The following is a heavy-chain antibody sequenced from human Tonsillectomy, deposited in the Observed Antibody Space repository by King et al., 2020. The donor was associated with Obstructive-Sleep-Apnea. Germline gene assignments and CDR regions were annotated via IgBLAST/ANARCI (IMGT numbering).Heavy chain of an antibody. CDR2: ISGSGGST. J-gene: IGHJ6*02. Sequence: VQLVESGGGLVQPGGSLRLSCAASGFTFSSYAMSWVRLAPGKGLEWVSAISGSGGSTYYADAVKGRFTISRNNSKNTLYLQMNSLRAEDTAVYYWAKDGSPNYYDSWDYYYGMDVWGQGTTVTVSS. CDR3: AKDGSPNYYDSWDYYYGMDV. CDR1: GFTFSSYA. V-gene: IGHV3-23*04. D-gene: IGHD3-22*01.